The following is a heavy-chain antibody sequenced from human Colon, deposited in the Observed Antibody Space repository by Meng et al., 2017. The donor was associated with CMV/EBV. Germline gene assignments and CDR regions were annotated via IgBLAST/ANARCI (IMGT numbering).Heavy chain of an antibody. CDR2: INPNSGGT. D-gene: IGHD7-27*01. J-gene: IGHJ4*02. CDR1: GYTFTGYY. V-gene: IGHV1-2*02. Sequence: GESLKISCKASGYTFTGYYMHWVRQAPGQGLEWMGWINPNSGGTNYAQKFQGRVTMTRDTSISTAYMELSRLRSDDTAVYYCARDLGRPPGRVENWGLGYWGQGTLVTVSS. CDR3: ARDLGRPPGRVENWGLGY.